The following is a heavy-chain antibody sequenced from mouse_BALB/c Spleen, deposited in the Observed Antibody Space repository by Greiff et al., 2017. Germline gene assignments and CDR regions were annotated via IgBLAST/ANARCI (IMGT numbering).Heavy chain of an antibody. CDR3: ARSLAYYGNYFYAMDY. CDR1: GDSITSGY. V-gene: IGHV3-8*02. Sequence: EVQLQESGPSLVKPSQTLSLTCSVTGDSITSGYWNWIRKFPGNKLEYMGYISYSGSTYYNPSLKSRISITRDTSKNQYYLQLNSVTTEDTATYYCARSLAYYGNYFYAMDYWGQGTSVTVSS. D-gene: IGHD2-10*01. J-gene: IGHJ4*01. CDR2: ISYSGST.